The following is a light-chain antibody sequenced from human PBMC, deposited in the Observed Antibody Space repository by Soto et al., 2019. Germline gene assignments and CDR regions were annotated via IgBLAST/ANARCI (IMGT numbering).Light chain of an antibody. J-gene: IGKJ4*02. Sequence: IQMTQSPSTLSASAGDRATITCRASQSISNWLAWYHQKPGTAPKLLIYDASNLESGVPSRFSGSGSGTEFTLTISSLRPEDVATYYCQQNYSTPLTFGEGTKVDIK. CDR1: QSISNW. CDR3: QQNYSTPLT. V-gene: IGKV1-5*01. CDR2: DAS.